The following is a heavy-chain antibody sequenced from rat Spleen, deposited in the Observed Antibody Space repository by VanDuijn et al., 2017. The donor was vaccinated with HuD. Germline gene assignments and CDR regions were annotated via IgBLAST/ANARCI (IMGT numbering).Heavy chain of an antibody. CDR3: TREDWVLDV. Sequence: EVQLVESDGGLVQPGRSLKLSCVASGFTFNNYWMTWIRQAPGKGLEWVASITSSGGSTFYPDSVKGRFTISRDNAKSTLYLQMNSLRSEDTATYYCTREDWVLDVWGQGASVTVSS. V-gene: IGHV5-31*01. J-gene: IGHJ4*01. CDR2: ITSSGGST. D-gene: IGHD4-2*01. CDR1: GFTFNNYW.